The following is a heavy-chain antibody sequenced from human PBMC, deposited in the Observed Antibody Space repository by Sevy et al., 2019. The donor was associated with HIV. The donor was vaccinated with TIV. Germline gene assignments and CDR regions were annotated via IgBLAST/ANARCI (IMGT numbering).Heavy chain of an antibody. CDR1: GYTFTSYG. D-gene: IGHD2-15*01. V-gene: IGHV1-18*01. J-gene: IGHJ6*02. CDR2: ISAYNGNT. Sequence: ASVKVSCKASGYTFTSYGISWVRQAPGQGLEWMGWISAYNGNTNYAQKLQGRVTMTTDTSTSTAYMELRSLRSDDTAVYYCARDSRGHYCSGGSCYYYYGMDVWGQGTTVTVSS. CDR3: ARDSRGHYCSGGSCYYYYGMDV.